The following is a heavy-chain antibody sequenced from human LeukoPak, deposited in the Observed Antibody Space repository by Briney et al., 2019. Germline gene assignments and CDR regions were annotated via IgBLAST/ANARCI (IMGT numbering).Heavy chain of an antibody. CDR2: ISWNSGSI. J-gene: IGHJ3*02. CDR3: AKAIAVAGTRADDAFDI. V-gene: IGHV3-9*03. D-gene: IGHD6-19*01. Sequence: GGSLRLSCAASGFTFDDYAMHWVRQAPGKGLEWVSGISWNSGSIGYADSVKGRFTISRDNAKNSLYLQMNSLRAEDMALYYCAKAIAVAGTRADDAFDIWGQGTMVTVSS. CDR1: GFTFDDYA.